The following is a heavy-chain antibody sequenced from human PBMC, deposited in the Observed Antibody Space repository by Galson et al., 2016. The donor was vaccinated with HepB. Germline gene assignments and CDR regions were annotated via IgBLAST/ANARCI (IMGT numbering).Heavy chain of an antibody. D-gene: IGHD3-10*01. CDR1: GFTSSSYA. CDR3: AKVGINMIRGVSDY. V-gene: IGHV3-23*01. CDR2: GSGTGGIK. Sequence: SLRLSCAASGFTSSSYAMSWVRQAPGKGLEWVSAGSGTGGIKYYADSVKGRFTIPRDNSKNTLYLQMNGLRAEDTAVYYYAKVGINMIRGVSDYWGQGTLVTVSS. J-gene: IGHJ4*02.